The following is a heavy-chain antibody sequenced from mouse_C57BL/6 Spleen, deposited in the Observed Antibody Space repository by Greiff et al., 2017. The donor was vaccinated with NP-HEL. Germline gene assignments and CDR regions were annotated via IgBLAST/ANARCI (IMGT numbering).Heavy chain of an antibody. D-gene: IGHD4-1*01. V-gene: IGHV2-2*01. J-gene: IGHJ4*01. CDR1: GFSLTSYG. CDR2: IWSGGST. CDR3: ARNTGTVDYAMDY. Sequence: VQLQQSGPGLVQPSQSLSITCTVSGFSLTSYGVHWVRQSPGKGLEWLGVIWSGGSTDYNAAFISGLSISKDNSKSQVFFKMNSLQADDTAIYYCARNTGTVDYAMDYWGQGTSVTVSS.